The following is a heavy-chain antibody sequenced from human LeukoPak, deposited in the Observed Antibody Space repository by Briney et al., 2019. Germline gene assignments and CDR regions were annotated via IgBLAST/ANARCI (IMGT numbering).Heavy chain of an antibody. D-gene: IGHD4-17*01. Sequence: GESLRLSCAASGFRFSSFSMNWVRQAPGKGLEWISYITSTSSSTYYADSVQGRFTISRDNAKNSLYLQLNSLRAEDTAVYYCARAIASYGDSAYWGQGTLVTVSS. CDR3: ARAIASYGDSAY. CDR2: ITSTSSST. J-gene: IGHJ4*02. CDR1: GFRFSSFS. V-gene: IGHV3-48*04.